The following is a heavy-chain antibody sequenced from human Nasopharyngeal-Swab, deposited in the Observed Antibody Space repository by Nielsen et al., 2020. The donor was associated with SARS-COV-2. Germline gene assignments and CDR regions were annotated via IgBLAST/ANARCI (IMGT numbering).Heavy chain of an antibody. V-gene: IGHV4-39*07. J-gene: IGHJ6*03. CDR2: IYYSGST. Sequence: SETLSLTCTVSGGSISSSSYYWGWIRQPPGKGLEWIGSIYYSGSTYYNPSLKSRVTISVDTSKKQFSLKLSSVTAADTAVYYCARVGGKVYYYYYYMDVWGKGTTVTVSS. D-gene: IGHD3-16*01. CDR1: GGSISSSSYY. CDR3: ARVGGKVYYYYYYMDV.